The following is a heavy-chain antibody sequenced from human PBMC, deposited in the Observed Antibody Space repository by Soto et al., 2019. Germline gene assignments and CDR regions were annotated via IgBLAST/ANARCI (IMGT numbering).Heavy chain of an antibody. D-gene: IGHD2-15*01. CDR3: ARDNFYLEYCSGGSCYRGFDY. CDR2: ISYDGSNK. J-gene: IGHJ4*02. V-gene: IGHV3-30-3*01. CDR1: GFTFSSYA. Sequence: GGSLRLSCAASGFTFSSYAMHWVRQAPGKGLEWVAVISYDGSNKYYADSVKGRFTISRDNSKNTLYLQMNSLRAEDTAVYYCARDNFYLEYCSGGSCYRGFDYWGQGTLVTVSS.